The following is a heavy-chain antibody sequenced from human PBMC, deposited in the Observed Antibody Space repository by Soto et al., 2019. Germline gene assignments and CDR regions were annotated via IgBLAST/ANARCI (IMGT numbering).Heavy chain of an antibody. CDR3: ARDISQPSSN. J-gene: IGHJ4*02. V-gene: IGHV1-69*04. CDR2: IIPILGIA. D-gene: IGHD3-9*01. Sequence: SVKVSCKASGYTFTSSGISWVRQAPGQGLEWMGRIIPILGIANYAQKFQGRVTITADKSTSTAYMELSSLRSEDTAVYYCARDISQPSSNWGQGTLVTVSS. CDR1: GYTFTSSG.